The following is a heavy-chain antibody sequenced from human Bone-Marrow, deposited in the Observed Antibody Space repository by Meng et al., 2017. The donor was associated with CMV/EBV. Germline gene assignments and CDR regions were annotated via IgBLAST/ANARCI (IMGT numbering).Heavy chain of an antibody. CDR3: AVLSSHYSSSWYEYFDY. V-gene: IGHV1-58*02. CDR2: IVVGGGNT. D-gene: IGHD6-13*01. Sequence: SVKVSCKVSGYTLTELSMHWVRQARGQRLEWIGWIVVGGGNTNYAQKFQERVTITRDMSTSTAYMELSSLRSEDTAVYYCAVLSSHYSSSWYEYFDYWGQGTLVTVSS. J-gene: IGHJ4*02. CDR1: GYTLTELS.